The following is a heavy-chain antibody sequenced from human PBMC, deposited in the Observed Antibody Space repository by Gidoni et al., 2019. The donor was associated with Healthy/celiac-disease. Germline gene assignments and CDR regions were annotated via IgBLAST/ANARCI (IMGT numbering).Heavy chain of an antibody. Sequence: QVQLQESGPGLVKPSETLSLTCTVSGGSISSYYWSWIRQPPGKGLEWIGYIYYSGSTNYNPSLKSRVTISVATSKNQFSLKLSSVTAADTAVYYCARGGSYGVYYFDYWGQGTLVTVSS. V-gene: IGHV4-59*01. CDR2: IYYSGST. D-gene: IGHD1-26*01. J-gene: IGHJ4*02. CDR1: GGSISSYY. CDR3: ARGGSYGVYYFDY.